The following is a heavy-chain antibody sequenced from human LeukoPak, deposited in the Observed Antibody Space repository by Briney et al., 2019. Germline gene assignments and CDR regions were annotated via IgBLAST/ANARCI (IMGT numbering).Heavy chain of an antibody. CDR1: GFTFSNAW. CDR2: IKSKTDGGTT. J-gene: IGHJ4*02. CDR3: ASLSYSSRTWDY. Sequence: GGSLRLSCAASGFTFSNAWMSWVRQAPGKGLEWVGRIKSKTDGGTTDYAAPVKGRFTISRNNAKNSLYLQMNSLRAEDTAVYYCASLSYSSRTWDYWGQGTLVTVSS. V-gene: IGHV3-15*01. D-gene: IGHD6-19*01.